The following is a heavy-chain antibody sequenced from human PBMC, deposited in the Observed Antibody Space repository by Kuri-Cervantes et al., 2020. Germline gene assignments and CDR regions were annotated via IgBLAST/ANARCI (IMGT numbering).Heavy chain of an antibody. D-gene: IGHD6-19*01. Sequence: GGSLRPSCAVSGFTFSSYAMDWVRQAPGKGMEWVAVISYDVSNKYYADSVKGRFTISRDNSKNTLYLRMNSLRAEDTAVYYCARSEIAVAPTDYYGMDVWGQGTTVTVSS. CDR3: ARSEIAVAPTDYYGMDV. CDR2: ISYDVSNK. J-gene: IGHJ6*02. CDR1: GFTFSSYA. V-gene: IGHV3-30-3*01.